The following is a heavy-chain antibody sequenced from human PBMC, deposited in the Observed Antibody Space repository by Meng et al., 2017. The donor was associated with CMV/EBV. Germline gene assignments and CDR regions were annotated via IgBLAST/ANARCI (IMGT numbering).Heavy chain of an antibody. D-gene: IGHD1-26*01. CDR2: IKQHGSEK. CDR1: GFNCSAYW. Sequence: GESLKISCAASGFNCSAYWMIWVRQAPGKGLEWVANIKQHGSEKYYVDSVKGRFTISRDDDKNSLYLQMNSLRVEDTAVYYCAREYRGWFDPWGQGTLVTVSS. V-gene: IGHV3-7*01. CDR3: AREYRGWFDP. J-gene: IGHJ5*02.